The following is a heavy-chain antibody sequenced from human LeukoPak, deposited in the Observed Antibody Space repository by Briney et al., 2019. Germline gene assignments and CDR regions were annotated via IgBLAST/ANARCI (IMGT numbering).Heavy chain of an antibody. Sequence: ETLSLTCAVYGGSFSGYYWSWVRQAPGKGLEWVSAISGSGGSTYYADSVKGRFTISRDNSKNTLYLQMNSLRAEDTAVYYCAKEIVRGVIGNWFDPWGQGTLVTVSS. CDR1: GGSFSGYY. V-gene: IGHV3-23*01. CDR2: ISGSGGST. J-gene: IGHJ5*02. CDR3: AKEIVRGVIGNWFDP. D-gene: IGHD3-10*01.